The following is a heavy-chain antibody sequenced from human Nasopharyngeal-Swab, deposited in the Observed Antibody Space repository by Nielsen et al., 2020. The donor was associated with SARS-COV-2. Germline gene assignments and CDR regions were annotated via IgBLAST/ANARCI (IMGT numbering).Heavy chain of an antibody. CDR2: INSDGSST. D-gene: IGHD3-22*01. CDR3: ARDRDYYDSSGYPLDY. V-gene: IGHV3-74*01. Sequence: GGSLRLSCAASGFTFSSYWMHWVRQAPGKGLVWVSRINSDGSSTSYADSVKGRFTISRDNSKNTLCLQMNSLRAEDTAVYYCARDRDYYDSSGYPLDYWGQGTLVTVSS. J-gene: IGHJ4*02. CDR1: GFTFSSYW.